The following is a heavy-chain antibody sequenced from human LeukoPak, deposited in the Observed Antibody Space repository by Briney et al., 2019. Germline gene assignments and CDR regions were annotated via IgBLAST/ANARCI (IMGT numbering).Heavy chain of an antibody. Sequence: GGSLRLSCSASGFTFSSYALHWVRQAPGKGLEYVSAISSNGGSTYYADSVRGRFTISRDNSKNTLYLQMNSLRAEDTALYYCARGSVWYFFDYWGQGTLVTVSS. J-gene: IGHJ4*02. CDR2: ISSNGGST. CDR3: ARGSVWYFFDY. CDR1: GFTFSSYA. D-gene: IGHD2-8*01. V-gene: IGHV3-64*04.